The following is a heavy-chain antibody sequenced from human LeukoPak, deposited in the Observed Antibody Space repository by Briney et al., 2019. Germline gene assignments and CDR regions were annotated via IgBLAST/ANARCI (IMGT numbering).Heavy chain of an antibody. J-gene: IGHJ5*02. Sequence: SETLSLTCTVSGGSISSYYWSWIRQPAGKGLEWIGYVHSSGINHYSPAVRSRVTMSLDTSKNQFSLNLSSVTAADTAFYYCVRREGYSSSPLGSWGQGTLVTVSS. CDR2: VHSSGIN. D-gene: IGHD2-15*01. CDR1: GGSISSYY. CDR3: VRREGYSSSPLGS. V-gene: IGHV4-4*07.